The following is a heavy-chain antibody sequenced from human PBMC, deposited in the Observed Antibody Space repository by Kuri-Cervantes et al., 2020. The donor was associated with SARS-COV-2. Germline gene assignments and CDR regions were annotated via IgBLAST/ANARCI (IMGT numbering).Heavy chain of an antibody. CDR2: ISYDGSNK. J-gene: IGHJ4*02. D-gene: IGHD6-13*01. V-gene: IGHV3-30-3*01. Sequence: GGSLRLSCAASGFTFSSYAMHWVRQAPGKGLEWVAVISYDGSNKYYADSVKGRFTISRDNSKNTLYLQMNSLRAEDTAVYYCARVRLYSSSWSENYFDYWGQGTLVTVSS. CDR1: GFTFSSYA. CDR3: ARVRLYSSSWSENYFDY.